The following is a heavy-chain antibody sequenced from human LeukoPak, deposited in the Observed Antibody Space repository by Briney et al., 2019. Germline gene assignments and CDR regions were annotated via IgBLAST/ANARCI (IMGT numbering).Heavy chain of an antibody. V-gene: IGHV3-21*01. J-gene: IGHJ3*02. CDR2: ISSSSSYI. CDR1: GFTFSSYT. CDR3: ARDLTGWGAFDI. D-gene: IGHD3-9*01. Sequence: GGSLRLSCAASGFTFSSYTMNWVRQAPGKGLEWVSSISSSSSYIYYADSVKGRFTISRDNAKNSLYLQMNSLRAEDTAVYYCARDLTGWGAFDIWGQGIMVTVSS.